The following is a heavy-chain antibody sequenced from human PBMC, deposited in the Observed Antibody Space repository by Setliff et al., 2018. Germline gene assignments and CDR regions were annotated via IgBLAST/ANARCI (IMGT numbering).Heavy chain of an antibody. Sequence: SETLSLTCTVSGYSISSGYYWGWIRQPTGKGLEWLGSFFHTGNTYYNPSLEGRVTISVDTSNNQFSLKLSSVTAADTAVYYCARHLWGRYMAESSDYFDYWGQGSPVTVSS. CDR2: FFHTGNT. CDR1: GYSISSGYY. V-gene: IGHV4-38-2*02. J-gene: IGHJ4*02. D-gene: IGHD3-3*02. CDR3: ARHLWGRYMAESSDYFDY.